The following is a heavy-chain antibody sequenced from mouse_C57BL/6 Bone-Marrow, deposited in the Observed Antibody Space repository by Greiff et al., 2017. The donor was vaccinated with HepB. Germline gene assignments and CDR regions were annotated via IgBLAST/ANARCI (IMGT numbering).Heavy chain of an antibody. CDR2: IYPGDGDT. J-gene: IGHJ1*03. Sequence: VKLQESGPELVKPGASVKISCKASGYAFSSSWMNWVKQRPGKGLEWIGRIYPGDGDTNYNGKFKGKATLTADKSSSTAYMQLSSLTSEDSAVYFCARGKFITTSFDVWGTGTTVTVSS. D-gene: IGHD1-1*01. CDR3: ARGKFITTSFDV. V-gene: IGHV1-82*01. CDR1: GYAFSSSW.